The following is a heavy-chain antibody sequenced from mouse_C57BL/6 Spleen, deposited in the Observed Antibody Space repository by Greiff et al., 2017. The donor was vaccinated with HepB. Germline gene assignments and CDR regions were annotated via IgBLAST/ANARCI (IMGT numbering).Heavy chain of an antibody. D-gene: IGHD4-1*01. CDR3: ARRFKLGAFDY. Sequence: QVQLQQPGAELVKPGASVKLSCKSSGYTFTSYCMHWVKQRPGQGLEWIGMIHPNSGSTNYNEKFQSKVTLTIDKSSNTDYMQLSGLTSEDSAVYYCARRFKLGAFDYWGGGTTLTVSS. CDR1: GYTFTSYC. CDR2: IHPNSGST. J-gene: IGHJ2*01. V-gene: IGHV1-64*01.